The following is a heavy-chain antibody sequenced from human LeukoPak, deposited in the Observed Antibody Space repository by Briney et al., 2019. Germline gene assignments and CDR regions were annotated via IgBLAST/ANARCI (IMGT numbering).Heavy chain of an antibody. Sequence: ASVKVSCKASGYIFTSYAMHWVRQAPGQRLEWMGGIIPIFGTANYAQKFQGRVTITADESTSTAYMELSSLRSEDTAVYYCARAADNWNSFDYWGQGTLVTVSS. CDR3: ARAADNWNSFDY. CDR1: GYIFTSYA. V-gene: IGHV1-69*13. CDR2: IIPIFGTA. D-gene: IGHD1/OR15-1a*01. J-gene: IGHJ4*02.